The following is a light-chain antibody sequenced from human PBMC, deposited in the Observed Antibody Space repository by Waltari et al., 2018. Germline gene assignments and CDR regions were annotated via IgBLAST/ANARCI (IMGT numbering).Light chain of an antibody. V-gene: IGKV2-28*01. CDR2: LGS. J-gene: IGKJ1*01. CDR1: QSLLHSNGRNY. Sequence: DIVMTQSPLSLPVTPGEPASISCRSSQSLLHSNGRNYLNWYQQKPGQSPQVLIYLGSNRASGVPDRFSGSGSGTDFTLKISRVEAEDVGVYYCMQAIQARTFGQGTKVEVK. CDR3: MQAIQART.